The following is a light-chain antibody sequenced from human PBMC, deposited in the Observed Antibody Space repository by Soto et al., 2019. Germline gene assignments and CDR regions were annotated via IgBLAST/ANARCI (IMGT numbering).Light chain of an antibody. CDR3: QQYNSYST. CDR1: QSISTR. J-gene: IGKJ1*01. Sequence: DIQLTHSPSTLSASFLDRVTIXCRASQSISTRLAWYQQKPGKAPKLLIYDASSLESGVPSRFSGSASGTEFTLTISSLQPDDFATYYCQQYNSYSTFGQGTKVDIK. V-gene: IGKV1-5*01. CDR2: DAS.